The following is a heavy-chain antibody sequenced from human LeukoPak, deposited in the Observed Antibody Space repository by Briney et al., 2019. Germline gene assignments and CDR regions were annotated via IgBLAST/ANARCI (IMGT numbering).Heavy chain of an antibody. CDR1: GGTFSSYA. D-gene: IGHD6-13*01. Sequence: GASVKVSCKAPGGTFSSYAISWVRQAPGQGLEWMGGIIPIFGTANYAQKFQGRVTITTDESTSTAYMELSSLRSEDTAVYYCARVYSSSWDYYYYMDVWGKGTTVTVSS. V-gene: IGHV1-69*05. CDR2: IIPIFGTA. CDR3: ARVYSSSWDYYYYMDV. J-gene: IGHJ6*03.